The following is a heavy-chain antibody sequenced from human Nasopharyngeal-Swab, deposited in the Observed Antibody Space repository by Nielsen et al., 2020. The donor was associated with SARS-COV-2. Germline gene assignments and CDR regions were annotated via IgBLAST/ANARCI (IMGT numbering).Heavy chain of an antibody. D-gene: IGHD3-10*01. J-gene: IGHJ6*02. CDR3: ARGPVDVLLWFGELFHSHGMDV. Sequence: SETLSLTCAVYGGSFSGYYWSWIRQPPGKGLEWIWEINHSGSTNYNPSLKSRVTISVDTSKNQFFLKLSSVTAADTAVYYCARGPVDVLLWFGELFHSHGMDVWGQGTTVTVSS. V-gene: IGHV4-34*01. CDR2: INHSGST. CDR1: GGSFSGYY.